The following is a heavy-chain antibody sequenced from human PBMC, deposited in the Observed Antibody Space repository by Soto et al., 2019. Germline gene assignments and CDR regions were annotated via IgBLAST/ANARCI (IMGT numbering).Heavy chain of an antibody. J-gene: IGHJ4*02. CDR1: GFKFSTYA. D-gene: IGHD3-22*01. CDR2: SSGRGVGI. V-gene: IGHV3-23*01. CDR3: AKAFDASGYTYERAFDY. Sequence: VQLLESGGGLVQPGGSLRLSCVASGFKFSTYAMAWVRQAPGKGLEWVSSSSGRGVGIYHPDFVKGRFTISRDNSMNTLDLQLNGLRAEDTALYYCAKAFDASGYTYERAFDYWGQGTLVTVSS.